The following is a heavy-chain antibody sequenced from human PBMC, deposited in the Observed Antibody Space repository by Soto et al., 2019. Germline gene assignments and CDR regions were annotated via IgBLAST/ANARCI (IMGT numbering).Heavy chain of an antibody. CDR3: VKEHLKAGTFGEDYFDY. CDR2: LSGSGDSV. V-gene: IGHV3-23*01. D-gene: IGHD3-10*01. Sequence: GGSLRLSCAASGFIFSNYAMSCVRQAPGKGLEWVSGLSGSGDSVYYADSVKGRFAISRDTSKSTLYLQMSSLRAEDTAIYYCVKEHLKAGTFGEDYFDYWGQGLLVTVSS. J-gene: IGHJ4*02. CDR1: GFIFSNYA.